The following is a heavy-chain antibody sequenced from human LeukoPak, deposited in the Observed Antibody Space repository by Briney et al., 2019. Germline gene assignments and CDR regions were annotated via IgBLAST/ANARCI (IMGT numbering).Heavy chain of an antibody. CDR1: GFTFSDYN. D-gene: IGHD2-15*01. Sequence: PGGSLRPSCAASGFTFSDYNMRWIRQARGKGVEGVSSISRSGSTKYYADSVRGRFTISRENGKNSLFLKVKSLRDEDRGVYDSARVLRYCSGGNCYSGGLGYMDVWGKGTTVTISS. CDR3: ARVLRYCSGGNCYSGGLGYMDV. V-gene: IGHV3-11*01. CDR2: ISRSGSTK. J-gene: IGHJ6*03.